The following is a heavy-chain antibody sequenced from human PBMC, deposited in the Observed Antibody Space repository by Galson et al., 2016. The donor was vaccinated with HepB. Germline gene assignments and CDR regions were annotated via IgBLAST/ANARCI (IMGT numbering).Heavy chain of an antibody. CDR1: GFTFSSYG. V-gene: IGHV3-33*01. D-gene: IGHD6-13*01. J-gene: IGHJ4*02. CDR2: IWYDGSNK. Sequence: SLRLSCAASGFTFSSYGMHWVRQAPGKGLEWVAVIWYDGSNKYYADSVKGRFTISRDNSKDTLYLQMHSLRAEDTAVYYCASAGFYGSSWAGFDYWGQGTLVTVSS. CDR3: ASAGFYGSSWAGFDY.